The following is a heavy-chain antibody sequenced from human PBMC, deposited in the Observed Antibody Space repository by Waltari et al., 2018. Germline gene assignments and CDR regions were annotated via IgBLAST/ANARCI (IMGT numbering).Heavy chain of an antibody. CDR3: AKPSQGGGWIGFDI. CDR2: ISWNSGSI. CDR1: GFTFDDYA. Sequence: EVQLVESGGGLVQPGRSLRLSCAASGFTFDDYAMHWVRQAPGKGLEWVSGISWNSGSIGYADSVKGRFTVSRDNAKNTLYLQINNVRAEDTAVYYCAKPSQGGGWIGFDIWGLGTMVTVSS. J-gene: IGHJ3*02. V-gene: IGHV3-9*01. D-gene: IGHD6-19*01.